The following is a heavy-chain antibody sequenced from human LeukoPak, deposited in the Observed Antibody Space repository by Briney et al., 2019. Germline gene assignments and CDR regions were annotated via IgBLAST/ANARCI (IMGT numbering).Heavy chain of an antibody. CDR1: GFTFSSYW. CDR3: ARHSSSGAYYYMDV. D-gene: IGHD6-6*01. Sequence: TGGSLRLSCAASGFTFSSYWMSWVRQAPGKGLEWVANIKQDGSEKYYVDSVKGRFTISRDNAKNSLYLQMSSLRGEDTAVYYCARHSSSGAYYYMDVWGKGTTVTVSS. CDR2: IKQDGSEK. V-gene: IGHV3-7*01. J-gene: IGHJ6*03.